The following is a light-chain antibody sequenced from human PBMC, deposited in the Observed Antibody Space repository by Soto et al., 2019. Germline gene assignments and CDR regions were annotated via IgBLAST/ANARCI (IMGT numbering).Light chain of an antibody. J-gene: IGLJ1*01. CDR3: CSNAGRPDV. Sequence: QSALTQPASVSGSPGQSITISCTGTSSDVGGYNFVSWYQQYPGKAPKLIIFEVNNRPSGVPDRFSGSKSGNTASLTISDLQTEDEADYYCCSNAGRPDVFGTGTKVTVL. V-gene: IGLV2-14*01. CDR2: EVN. CDR1: SSDVGGYNF.